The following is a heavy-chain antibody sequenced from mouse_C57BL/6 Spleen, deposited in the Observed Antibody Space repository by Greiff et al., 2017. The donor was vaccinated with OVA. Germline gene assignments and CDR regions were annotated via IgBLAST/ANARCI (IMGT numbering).Heavy chain of an antibody. J-gene: IGHJ3*01. CDR3: ARHGITTVAPFAY. D-gene: IGHD1-1*01. CDR1: GFTFSDYY. V-gene: IGHV5-12*01. CDR2: ISNGGGST. Sequence: KLVESGGGLVQPGGSLKLSCAASGFTFSDYYMYWVRQTPEKRLEWVAYISNGGGSTYYPDTVKGRFTISRDNAKNTLYLQMSRLKSEDTAMYYCARHGITTVAPFAYWGQGTLVTVSA.